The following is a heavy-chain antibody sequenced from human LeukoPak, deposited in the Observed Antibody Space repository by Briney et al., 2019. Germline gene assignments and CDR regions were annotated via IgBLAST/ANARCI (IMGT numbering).Heavy chain of an antibody. Sequence: SQTLSLTCTVSGGSISSGSYCWNWIRQPAGKGLEWIGRINTSGSTNYNPSLKSRVTISVDMSKNQFSLKLSSVTAADTAVYYCAREMGATMWYFDYWGQGTLVTVSS. CDR2: INTSGST. J-gene: IGHJ4*02. D-gene: IGHD1-26*01. V-gene: IGHV4-61*02. CDR3: AREMGATMWYFDY. CDR1: GGSISSGSYC.